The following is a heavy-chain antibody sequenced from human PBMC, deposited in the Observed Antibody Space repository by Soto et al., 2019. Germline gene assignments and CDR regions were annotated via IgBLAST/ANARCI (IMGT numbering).Heavy chain of an antibody. CDR1: GVSISNYY. D-gene: IGHD5-18*01. J-gene: IGHJ4*02. V-gene: IGHV4-59*01. Sequence: SETLSLTCTVSGVSISNYYWNWIRQSPGKGLEWIGYIYSSGSTHYNPSLQNRVTISIDTSKNQVSLKVNSVTAADTAVYYCARDHPHSYGVYYFDYWGQGTPVTVSS. CDR2: IYSSGST. CDR3: ARDHPHSYGVYYFDY.